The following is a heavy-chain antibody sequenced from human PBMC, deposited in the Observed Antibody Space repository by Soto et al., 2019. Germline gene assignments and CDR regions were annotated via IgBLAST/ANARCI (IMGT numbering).Heavy chain of an antibody. CDR2: INSPSSHI. CDR1: GFTFSRYS. Sequence: GGSLRLSCAASGFTFSRYSMNWVRQAPGKGLEWVSSINSPSSHIYYADSVKGRFTISRDNSNNKLSLQMNSVAAEDTGVYSCAKRRGAGGHFDYWGQGALVTVSS. D-gene: IGHD2-15*01. V-gene: IGHV3-21*04. J-gene: IGHJ4*02. CDR3: AKRRGAGGHFDY.